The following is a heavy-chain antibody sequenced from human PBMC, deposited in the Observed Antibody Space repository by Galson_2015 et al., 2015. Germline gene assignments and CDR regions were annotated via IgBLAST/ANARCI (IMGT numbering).Heavy chain of an antibody. Sequence: SLRLSCAASGFSLSSCEMNWVRQAPGDGLEWVSCISSSGSTRYYADSVKGRFTISRDNARNSLFLQMDSLRAEDTAVYYCACLSSYDTYIDYWGQGTLVTVSS. CDR3: ACLSSYDTYIDY. D-gene: IGHD3-22*01. J-gene: IGHJ4*02. CDR2: ISSSGSTR. V-gene: IGHV3-48*03. CDR1: GFSLSSCE.